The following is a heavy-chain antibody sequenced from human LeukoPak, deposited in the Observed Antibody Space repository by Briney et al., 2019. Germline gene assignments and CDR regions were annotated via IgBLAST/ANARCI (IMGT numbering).Heavy chain of an antibody. V-gene: IGHV3-11*04. Sequence: PGGSLRLSCAASGFIFSDYYMSWIRQAPGKGLEWVSYISSSGSTIYYADSVKGRFTISRDNAKNSLYLQMNSLRAEDTAVYYCARDRDVGATSAVDAFDIWGQGTMVTVSS. J-gene: IGHJ3*02. CDR3: ARDRDVGATSAVDAFDI. D-gene: IGHD1-26*01. CDR2: ISSSGSTI. CDR1: GFIFSDYY.